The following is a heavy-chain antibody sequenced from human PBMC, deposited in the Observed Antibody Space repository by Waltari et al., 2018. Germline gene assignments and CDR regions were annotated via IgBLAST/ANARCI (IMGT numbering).Heavy chain of an antibody. V-gene: IGHV1-18*04. J-gene: IGHJ4*02. Sequence: QIQLVQSGAEVVKPGASVRVSCKSSNYMFSSFGIAWVRQAPGQGLGWVGWISTYNGKTHYAQKFQDRVVMTTDTYTSTASMELRGLTSEDTAVYYCVRGVDGTSWFFDYWGQGTPVTVSS. CDR1: NYMFSSFG. D-gene: IGHD3-10*01. CDR3: VRGVDGTSWFFDY. CDR2: ISTYNGKT.